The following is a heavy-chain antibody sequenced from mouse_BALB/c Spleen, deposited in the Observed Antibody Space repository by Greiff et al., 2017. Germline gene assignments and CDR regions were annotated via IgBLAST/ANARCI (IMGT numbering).Heavy chain of an antibody. Sequence: QVQLQQPGAELVKPGAPVKLSCKASGYTFTSYWMNWVKQRPGRGLEWIGRIDPSDSETHYNQKFKDKATLTVDKSSSTAYIQLSSLTSEDSAVYYCARQDYGGAMEDWGQGTSVTVSS. D-gene: IGHD1-1*01. J-gene: IGHJ4*01. CDR2: IDPSDSET. CDR3: ARQDYGGAMED. CDR1: GYTFTSYW. V-gene: IGHV1-69*02.